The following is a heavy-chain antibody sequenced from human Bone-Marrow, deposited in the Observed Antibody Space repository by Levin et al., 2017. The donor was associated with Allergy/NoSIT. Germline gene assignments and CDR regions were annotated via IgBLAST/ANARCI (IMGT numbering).Heavy chain of an antibody. V-gene: IGHV4-61*01. CDR1: GGSVSSGSYY. J-gene: IGHJ5*02. CDR3: ARGKMRNAWELPNWFDP. CDR2: IYYSGST. D-gene: IGHD1-26*01. Sequence: PSETLSLTCTVSGGSVSSGSYYWSWIRQPPGKGLEWIGYIYYSGSTNYNPSLKSRVTISVATSKNQFSLKLRSVTAADTAVYYCARGKMRNAWELPNWFDPRGQGTLVTVSS.